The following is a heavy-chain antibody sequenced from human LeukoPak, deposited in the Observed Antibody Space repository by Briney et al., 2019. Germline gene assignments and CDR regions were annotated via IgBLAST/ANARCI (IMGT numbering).Heavy chain of an antibody. V-gene: IGHV1-69*13. Sequence: SVIVSCTASGGTFSVYAISWVRQAPGQGLEWMGGIIPIFGTANYAQKFQGRVTITADESTSTAYMELSSLRSEDTAVYYCARDRGSYYFDYWGQGTLVTVSS. J-gene: IGHJ4*02. CDR3: ARDRGSYYFDY. CDR2: IIPIFGTA. D-gene: IGHD1-26*01. CDR1: GGTFSVYA.